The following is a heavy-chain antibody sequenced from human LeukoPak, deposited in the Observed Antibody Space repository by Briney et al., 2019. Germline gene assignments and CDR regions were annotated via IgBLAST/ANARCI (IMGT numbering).Heavy chain of an antibody. CDR2: ISGSGSTI. CDR1: GFTFGDYS. V-gene: IGHV3-11*04. Sequence: GGSLRLSCAASGFTFGDYSMTWIRQAPGKGLEWVSYISGSGSTIDYADSVKGRFTISRDNAKSTLYLQMNSLRAEDTAVYYCARDTSMAGTGPHFDYWGQGTLVTVSS. D-gene: IGHD6-19*01. CDR3: ARDTSMAGTGPHFDY. J-gene: IGHJ4*02.